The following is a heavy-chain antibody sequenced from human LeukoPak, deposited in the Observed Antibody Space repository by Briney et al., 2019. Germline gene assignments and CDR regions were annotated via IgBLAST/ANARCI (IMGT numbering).Heavy chain of an antibody. CDR1: GDTFSTYA. CDR3: ARDGSSSSSVYYYYGMDV. CDR2: ISAYNGNT. J-gene: IGHJ6*02. D-gene: IGHD6-6*01. V-gene: IGHV1-18*01. Sequence: ASVKVSCKASGDTFSTYAISWVRQAPGQGLEWMGWISAYNGNTNYAQKLQGRVTMTTDTSTSTAYMELRSLRSDDTAVYYCARDGSSSSSVYYYYGMDVWGQGTTVTVSS.